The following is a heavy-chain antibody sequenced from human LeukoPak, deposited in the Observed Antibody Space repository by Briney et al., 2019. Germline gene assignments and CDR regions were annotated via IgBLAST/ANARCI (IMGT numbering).Heavy chain of an antibody. CDR3: ARSYCGGGSCGAFDI. V-gene: IGHV4-59*01. CDR2: IYYSGNT. D-gene: IGHD2-15*01. CDR1: GASISSYY. Sequence: KPSATLSLTCTVSGASISSYYWSWIRPPPGKGLEWIGYIYYSGNTNYNPSLKSRVTISVDTSKNQFSLRLSSVTAADTAVYYCARSYCGGGSCGAFDIWGQGTMVTVSS. J-gene: IGHJ3*02.